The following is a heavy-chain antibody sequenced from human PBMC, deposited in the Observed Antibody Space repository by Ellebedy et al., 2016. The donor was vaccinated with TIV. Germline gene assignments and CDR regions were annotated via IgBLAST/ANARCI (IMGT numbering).Heavy chain of an antibody. CDR1: GGSISSYY. CDR2: IYYSGST. Sequence: SETLSLXXTVSGGSISSYYWSWIRQPPGKGLEWIGYIYYSGSTNYNPSLKSRVTISVDTSKNQFSLKLTSVTAADTAVYYCARDTFRIAAAGYWGQGALVTVSS. V-gene: IGHV4-59*12. D-gene: IGHD6-13*01. CDR3: ARDTFRIAAAGY. J-gene: IGHJ4*02.